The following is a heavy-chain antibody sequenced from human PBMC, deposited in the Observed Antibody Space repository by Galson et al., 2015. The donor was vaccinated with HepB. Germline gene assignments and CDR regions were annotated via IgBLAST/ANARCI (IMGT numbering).Heavy chain of an antibody. V-gene: IGHV1-69*06. CDR3: ARDRLRPRAFDI. CDR2: IIPIFGTA. D-gene: IGHD3-16*01. CDR1: GGTFSSYA. Sequence: SVKVSCKASGGTFSSYAISWVRQAPGQGLEWMGGIIPIFGTANYAQKFQGRVTITADKSTSTAYMELSSLRSEATAVYYCARDRLRPRAFDIWGQGTMVTVSS. J-gene: IGHJ3*02.